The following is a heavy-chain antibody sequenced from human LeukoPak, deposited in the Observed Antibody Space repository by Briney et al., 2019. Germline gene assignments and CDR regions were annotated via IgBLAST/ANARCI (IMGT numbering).Heavy chain of an antibody. CDR2: ISAYNGNT. V-gene: IGHV1-18*01. Sequence: ASVKVSCKASGYTFTSYGIIWVRQAPGQGLEWMGWISAYNGNTNYAQKLQGRVTMTTDTSTSTAYMELRSLRSDDTAVYYCARVSLWFGEYSDYFDYWGQGTLVTVSS. D-gene: IGHD3-10*01. J-gene: IGHJ4*02. CDR3: ARVSLWFGEYSDYFDY. CDR1: GYTFTSYG.